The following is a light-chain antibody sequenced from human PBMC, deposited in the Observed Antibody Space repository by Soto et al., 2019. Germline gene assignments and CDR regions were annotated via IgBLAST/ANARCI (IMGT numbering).Light chain of an antibody. J-gene: IGLJ3*02. CDR2: DVT. CDR1: SSDVGGYNY. Sequence: QSALTQPASVSGSPGQSITISCTGTSSDVGGYNYVSWYQQHPGKAPKLMIYDVTNRPSGVSNRFSGSKSVNTASLTISGXXXXXXXXXXCSSYTSSSTVVFGGGTKLTV. CDR3: SSYTSSSTVV. V-gene: IGLV2-14*03.